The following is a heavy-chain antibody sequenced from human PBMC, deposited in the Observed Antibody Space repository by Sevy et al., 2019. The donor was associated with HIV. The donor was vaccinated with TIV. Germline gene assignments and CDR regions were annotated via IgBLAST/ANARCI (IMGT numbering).Heavy chain of an antibody. CDR1: GFTFSGSA. CDR3: TRLRVAGSSWYGVRGWFDP. V-gene: IGHV3-73*01. CDR2: IRSKANSYAT. Sequence: GGSLRLSCAASGFTFSGSAMHWVRQASGKGLEWVGRIRSKANSYATAYAASEKGRFTISRDDSKNTAYLQMNSLKTEDTAVYYCTRLRVAGSSWYGVRGWFDPWGQGTLVTVSS. D-gene: IGHD6-13*01. J-gene: IGHJ5*02.